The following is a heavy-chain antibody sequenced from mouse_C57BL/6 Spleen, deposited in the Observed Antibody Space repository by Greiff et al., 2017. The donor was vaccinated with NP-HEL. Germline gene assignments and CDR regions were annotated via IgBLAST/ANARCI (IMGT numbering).Heavy chain of an antibody. V-gene: IGHV1-15*01. D-gene: IGHD1-1*01. CDR3: TRGGYYYGSSYGGFAY. CDR2: IDPETGGT. J-gene: IGHJ3*01. Sequence: VQLQESGAELVRPGASVTLSCKASGYTFTDYEMHWVKQTPVHGLEWIGAIDPETGGTAYNQKFKGKAILTADKSSSTAYMELRSLTSEDSAVYYCTRGGYYYGSSYGGFAYWGQGTLVTVSA. CDR1: GYTFTDYE.